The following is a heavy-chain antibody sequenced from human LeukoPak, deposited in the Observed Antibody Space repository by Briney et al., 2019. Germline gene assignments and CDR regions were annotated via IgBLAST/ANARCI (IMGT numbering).Heavy chain of an antibody. CDR2: IHSGGSV. CDR3: AASIAAAGDFNY. D-gene: IGHD6-13*01. Sequence: GGSLRLSCAASGFTVSSSYMSWVRQAPGKGLEWVSFIHSGGSVYYADSVKGRITISRDNSKNTLYLQMNSLRAEDTAVYYCAASIAAAGDFNYWGQGTLVTVPS. J-gene: IGHJ4*02. V-gene: IGHV3-53*01. CDR1: GFTVSSSY.